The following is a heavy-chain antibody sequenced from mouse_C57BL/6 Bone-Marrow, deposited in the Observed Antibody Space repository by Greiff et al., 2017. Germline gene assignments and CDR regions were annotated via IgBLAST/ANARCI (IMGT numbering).Heavy chain of an antibody. CDR3: AIETAQADLDY. V-gene: IGHV1-59*01. Sequence: QVQLQQPGAELVRPGTSVKLSCKASGYTFTSYWLHWVKQRPGQGLEWIGVIDPYDSYTNYNQQFKGKATLPVDTSSSTAYMQLSSLTSEDSAVYYCAIETAQADLDYWGQGTTLTVSS. CDR1: GYTFTSYW. J-gene: IGHJ2*01. CDR2: IDPYDSYT. D-gene: IGHD3-2*02.